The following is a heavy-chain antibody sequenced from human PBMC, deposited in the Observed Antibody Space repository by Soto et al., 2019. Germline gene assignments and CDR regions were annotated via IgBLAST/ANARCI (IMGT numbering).Heavy chain of an antibody. CDR3: ARDHLYYYDSSGYFPGS. CDR1: GFTFSSYA. D-gene: IGHD3-22*01. CDR2: ISYDGSNK. Sequence: QVQLVESGGGVVQPGRSLRLSCAASGFTFSSYAMHWVRQAPGKGLEWVAVISYDGSNKYYADSVKGRFTISRDNSKNTLYLQMNSLRAEDTALYYCARDHLYYYDSSGYFPGSWGQGTLVTVSS. V-gene: IGHV3-30-3*01. J-gene: IGHJ4*02.